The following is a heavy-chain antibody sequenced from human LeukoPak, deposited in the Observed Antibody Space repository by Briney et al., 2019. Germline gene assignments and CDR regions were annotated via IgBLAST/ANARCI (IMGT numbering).Heavy chain of an antibody. CDR1: GFTFSSYS. Sequence: PGGSLRLSCAASGFTFSSYSMKWVRQAPGKGLEWVSYISSSSSTIYYADSVKGRFTISRDNAKNSLYLQMNSLRAEDTAVYYCARDSGYSYGYSYYYYMDVWGKGTTVTVSS. D-gene: IGHD5-18*01. CDR3: ARDSGYSYGYSYYYYMDV. CDR2: ISSSSSTI. V-gene: IGHV3-48*01. J-gene: IGHJ6*03.